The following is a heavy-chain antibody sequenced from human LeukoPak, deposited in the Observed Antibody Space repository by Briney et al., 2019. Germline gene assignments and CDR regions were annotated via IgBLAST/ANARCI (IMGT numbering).Heavy chain of an antibody. D-gene: IGHD3-16*02. V-gene: IGHV4-59*01. CDR3: ARVPKVYDYVWGNYRSHDAFDV. CDR1: GGSITSDY. J-gene: IGHJ3*01. CDR2: IYYSGST. Sequence: SETLSLTCTVSGGSITSDYWSWVRQSPGKGLEWIGSIYYSGSTNNNPSFKSRVTMSVDTSKNQFSLKLRSVTTADTAVYYCARVPKVYDYVWGNYRSHDAFDVWGQGTVVTVSS.